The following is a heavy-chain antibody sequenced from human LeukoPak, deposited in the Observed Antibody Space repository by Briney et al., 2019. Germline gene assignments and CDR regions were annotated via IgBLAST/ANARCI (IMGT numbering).Heavy chain of an antibody. Sequence: PSETLSLTCTVSGGSINTYYWSWIRQPPGKGLEWIAYIYYSGSSNYNPSLKSRVTISVDTSKNQFSLRLSSVTATDTAVYYCARQGLPWSFDYWGEETQVSVFS. CDR1: GGSINTYY. CDR2: IYYSGSS. J-gene: IGHJ4*02. D-gene: IGHD2-8*02. V-gene: IGHV4-59*08. CDR3: ARQGLPWSFDY.